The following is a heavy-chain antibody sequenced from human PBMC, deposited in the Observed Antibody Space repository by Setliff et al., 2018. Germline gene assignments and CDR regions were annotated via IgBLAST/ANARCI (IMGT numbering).Heavy chain of an antibody. V-gene: IGHV4-34*01. D-gene: IGHD3-10*01. J-gene: IGHJ6*03. CDR2: INHSGST. CDR3: ARALLWFGEGMDV. Sequence: PSETLSLTCAVYGGSFSGYYWSWIRQPPGKGLEWLGEINHSGSTNYNPSLRRRVAISVDKSKNQFSLKLSSVTAADTAVYYCARALLWFGEGMDVWGKGTTVTV. CDR1: GGSFSGYY.